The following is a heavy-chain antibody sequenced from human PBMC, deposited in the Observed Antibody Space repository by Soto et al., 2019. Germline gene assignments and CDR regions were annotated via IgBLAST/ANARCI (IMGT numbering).Heavy chain of an antibody. CDR1: GFTFSSYA. Sequence: GGSLRLSCAASGFTFSSYAMHWVRQAPGKGLEWVAVISYDGSNKYYADSVKGRFTISRDNSKNTLYLQMNSLRAEDTAVYYCARDVLPIIDYWGQGTLVTVSS. J-gene: IGHJ4*02. CDR3: ARDVLPIIDY. CDR2: ISYDGSNK. V-gene: IGHV3-30-3*01.